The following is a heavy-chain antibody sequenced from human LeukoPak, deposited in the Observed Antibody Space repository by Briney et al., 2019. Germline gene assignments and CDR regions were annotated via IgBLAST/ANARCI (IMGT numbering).Heavy chain of an antibody. CDR2: ISGSGTTI. J-gene: IGHJ4*02. CDR1: GFTFSSYS. V-gene: IGHV3-48*04. CDR3: ARDYYGSGRTFDY. D-gene: IGHD3-10*01. Sequence: GGSLRLSCATSGFTFSSYSMNWVRQAPGKGLEWASYISGSGTTINYADSVQGRFTISRDNAKNSLYLQMNSLRAEDTAVYYCARDYYGSGRTFDYWGQGTLVTVSS.